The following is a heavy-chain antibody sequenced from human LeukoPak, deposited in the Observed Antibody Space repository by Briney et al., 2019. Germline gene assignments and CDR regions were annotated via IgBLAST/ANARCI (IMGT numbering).Heavy chain of an antibody. CDR3: ARARYFDSYIRFDP. J-gene: IGHJ5*02. V-gene: IGHV1-18*01. CDR1: GYTFTSYA. Sequence: ASVKVSCKASGYTFTSYAMNWVRQAPGQGLEWMGWISAYNGNTNYAQKLQGRVTMTTDTSTSTAYMELRSLRSDDTAVYYCARARYFDSYIRFDPWGQGTLVTVSS. D-gene: IGHD3-9*01. CDR2: ISAYNGNT.